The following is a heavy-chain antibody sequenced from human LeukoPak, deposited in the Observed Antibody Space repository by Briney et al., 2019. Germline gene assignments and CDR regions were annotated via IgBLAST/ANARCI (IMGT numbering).Heavy chain of an antibody. CDR3: TRDSDYGDYELLFY. CDR2: IRSKAYGGTT. J-gene: IGHJ4*02. CDR1: GFTFGDYA. Sequence: GGSLRLSCTASGFTFGDYAMSWFRQAPGKGLEWVGFIRSKAYGGTTEYAASVKGRFTISRDGSKSIAYLQMNSLKTEDTAVYYCTRDSDYGDYELLFYWGQGTLVTVSS. D-gene: IGHD4-17*01. V-gene: IGHV3-49*01.